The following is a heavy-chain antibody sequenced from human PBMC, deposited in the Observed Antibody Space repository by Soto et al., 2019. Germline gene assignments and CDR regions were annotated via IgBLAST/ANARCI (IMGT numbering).Heavy chain of an antibody. CDR1: GYTFTGYY. D-gene: IGHD7-27*01. CDR3: ARGSDWGSDYFDY. V-gene: IGHV1-2*04. CDR2: TNPNSGAT. J-gene: IGHJ4*02. Sequence: ASVKVSCKASGYTFTGYYMHWVRQAPGKGLEWMGWTNPNSGATNYEQKFQGWVTMPRDTSISTAYMELSRLRSDDTAVYYCARGSDWGSDYFDYWGQGTLVTVSS.